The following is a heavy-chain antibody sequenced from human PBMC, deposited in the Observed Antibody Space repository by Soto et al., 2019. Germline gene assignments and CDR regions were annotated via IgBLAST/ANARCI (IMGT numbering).Heavy chain of an antibody. V-gene: IGHV4-59*01. CDR2: IYYSGST. CDR1: GGSISNYY. CDR3: VRDQFGGILY. D-gene: IGHD2-15*01. Sequence: PSETLSLTCIVSGGSISNYYWSWIRQAPGKVLEWVGHIYYSGSTNYNPSLKSRVTISVDASKNQFSLNLRSVTAADTAVYYCVRDQFGGILYWGPGSLVTVSS. J-gene: IGHJ4*02.